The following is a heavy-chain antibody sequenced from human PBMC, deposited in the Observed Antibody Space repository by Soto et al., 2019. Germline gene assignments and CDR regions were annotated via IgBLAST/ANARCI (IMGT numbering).Heavy chain of an antibody. CDR3: ARGGTSRGFGFFDY. D-gene: IGHD3-16*01. CDR1: GFTFSSYS. J-gene: IGHJ4*02. CDR2: ISSSSSYI. Sequence: GGSLRLSCAASGFTFSSYSMNWVRRAPGKGLEWVSSISSSSSYIYYADSVKGRFTISRDNAKNSLYLQMNSLRAEDTAVYYCARGGTSRGFGFFDYWGQGTLVTVSS. V-gene: IGHV3-21*01.